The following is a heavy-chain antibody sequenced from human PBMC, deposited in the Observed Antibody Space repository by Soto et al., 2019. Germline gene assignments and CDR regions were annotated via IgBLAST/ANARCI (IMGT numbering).Heavy chain of an antibody. CDR2: IIPILGTA. D-gene: IGHD3-3*01. V-gene: IGHV1-69*01. J-gene: IGHJ5*02. CDR3: ARDVSGLTIFGVVTSNWFDP. CDR1: GGTFSSYA. Sequence: QVQLVQSGAEVKKPGSSVKVSCKASGGTFSSYAISWVRQAPGQGLEWMGGIIPILGTANYAQKFQGRVTITADESTSTAYMELSSLRSEDTAVYYCARDVSGLTIFGVVTSNWFDPWGQGTLVTGSS.